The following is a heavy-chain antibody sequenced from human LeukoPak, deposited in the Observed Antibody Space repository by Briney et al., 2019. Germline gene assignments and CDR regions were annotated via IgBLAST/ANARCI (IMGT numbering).Heavy chain of an antibody. J-gene: IGHJ4*02. CDR3: ARTMVRGGF. D-gene: IGHD3-10*01. V-gene: IGHV3-21*01. CDR1: GFTFSSYA. CDR2: ITNGGGT. Sequence: GGSLRLSCTASGFTFSSYAMTWVRQAPGKALEWVSSITNGGGTHYADSVKGRFTISRDNAKNSLYLQMNSLRAEDTAVYYCARTMVRGGFWGQGTLVTVSS.